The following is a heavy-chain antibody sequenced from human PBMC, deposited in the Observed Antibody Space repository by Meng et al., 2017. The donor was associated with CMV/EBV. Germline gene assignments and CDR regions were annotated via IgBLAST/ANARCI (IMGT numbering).Heavy chain of an antibody. V-gene: IGHV3-30-3*01. CDR1: GFTFSSYA. CDR3: ARARPLMDY. Sequence: QVQVVESGGGVVQPGRSLRLSCAASGFTFSSYAMHWVRQAPGKGLEWVAVISYDGSNKYYADSVKGRFTISRDNSKNTLYLQMNSLRAEDTAVYYCARARPLMDYWGQGTLVTVSS. CDR2: ISYDGSNK. D-gene: IGHD3-16*01. J-gene: IGHJ4*02.